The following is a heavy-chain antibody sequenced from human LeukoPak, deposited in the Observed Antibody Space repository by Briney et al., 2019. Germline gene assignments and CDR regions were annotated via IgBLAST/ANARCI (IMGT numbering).Heavy chain of an antibody. CDR3: TSGDYVDY. V-gene: IGHV3-7*03. Sequence: GGSLRLSCAASGFTFSTYWMNWVRQAPGKGLEWLANINQDGNDKYYVDSVRGRFTISRDNAKRSLYLQMSSLRAEGTAVYFCTSGDYVDYWGQGTLVTVSS. D-gene: IGHD4-17*01. J-gene: IGHJ4*02. CDR1: GFTFSTYW. CDR2: INQDGNDK.